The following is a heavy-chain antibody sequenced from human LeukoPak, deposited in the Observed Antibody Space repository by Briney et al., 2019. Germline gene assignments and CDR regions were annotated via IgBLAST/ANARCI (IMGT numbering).Heavy chain of an antibody. Sequence: ASVKVSCKTSGYTFTSFGISWVRQAPGQGLEWMGWISAYTGDTNYAQNLQGRVTMTADTSTSTAYMELRSLRSDDTAVYYCARDRWVPRYSGSVFDYWGQGTLVTVSS. J-gene: IGHJ4*02. CDR3: ARDRWVPRYSGSVFDY. CDR1: GYTFTSFG. CDR2: ISAYTGDT. D-gene: IGHD3-10*01. V-gene: IGHV1-18*01.